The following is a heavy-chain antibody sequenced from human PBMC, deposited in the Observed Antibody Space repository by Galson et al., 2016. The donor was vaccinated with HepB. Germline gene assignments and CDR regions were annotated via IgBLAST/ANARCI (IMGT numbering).Heavy chain of an antibody. V-gene: IGHV1-24*01. Sequence: SVKVSCKVSGYTLTNLSMRWVRQAPGKGLEWMGGFEPDDGETIYAQKLQGRVTMTKDTSRDTAYMELRSLRSEDTAVYYCATFMTTTLTFDNWGQGTLVTVSS. D-gene: IGHD3-16*01. CDR1: GYTLTNLS. CDR3: ATFMTTTLTFDN. J-gene: IGHJ4*02. CDR2: FEPDDGET.